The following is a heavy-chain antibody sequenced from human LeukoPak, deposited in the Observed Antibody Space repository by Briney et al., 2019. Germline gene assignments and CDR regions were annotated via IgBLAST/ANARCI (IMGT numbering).Heavy chain of an antibody. Sequence: SSETLSLTCTVSGGSISSYYWTWIRQPAGKGLEWIGRIYTSGSTNYSPSLRSRVTMSVDTSKNQFSLKLSSVTAADTAVYYCARDFYGPGSFRFDPWGQGTLVTVSS. J-gene: IGHJ5*02. CDR2: IYTSGST. CDR1: GGSISSYY. D-gene: IGHD3-10*01. CDR3: ARDFYGPGSFRFDP. V-gene: IGHV4-4*07.